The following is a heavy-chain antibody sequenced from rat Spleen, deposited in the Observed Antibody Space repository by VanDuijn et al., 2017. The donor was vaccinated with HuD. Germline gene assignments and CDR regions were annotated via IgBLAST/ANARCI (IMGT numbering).Heavy chain of an antibody. D-gene: IGHD1-9*01. V-gene: IGHV3-3*01. Sequence: EVQLQESGPGLVKPSQSLSLTCSVTVYSITSGYGWNWIRKFPGNKLEWMGYINSAGSTNYNPPLKSQISITRDTSKNQFFLQLTSVIIEDTATYYCARHGYNSYFDYWGQGVMVTVSS. CDR1: VYSITSGYG. CDR3: ARHGYNSYFDY. CDR2: INSAGST. J-gene: IGHJ2*01.